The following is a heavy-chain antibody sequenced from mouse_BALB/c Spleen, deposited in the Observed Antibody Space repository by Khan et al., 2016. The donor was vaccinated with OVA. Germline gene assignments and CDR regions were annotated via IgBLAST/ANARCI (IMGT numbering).Heavy chain of an antibody. J-gene: IGHJ3*01. CDR3: ARGGRSGPAWFAY. V-gene: IGHV3-6*02. Sequence: EVQLQESGPGLVKPSQSLSLTCSVTGYSIISGYFWNWIRQFPGNKLEWMGYIRYDGDSNYKPSLKNRISITRDQYKNLFFLKLKSVTPEDTATDYCARGGRSGPAWFAYWGQGTLVTVAA. D-gene: IGHD3-1*01. CDR2: IRYDGDS. CDR1: GYSIISGYF.